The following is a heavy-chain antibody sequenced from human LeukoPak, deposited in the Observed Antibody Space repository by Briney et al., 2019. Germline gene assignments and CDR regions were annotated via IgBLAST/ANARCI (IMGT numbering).Heavy chain of an antibody. CDR2: INRDGSSR. CDR3: AREVCIGGSCSVFDY. V-gene: IGHV3-74*01. D-gene: IGHD2-15*01. Sequence: PGGSLRLSCAASGFTFSSYWMHWVRQAPGKGLVWVSRINRDGSSRTYADSVKGRFTISRDNAKNTLSLQMNSLRTEDTAVYYCAREVCIGGSCSVFDYWGQGTLVTVSS. CDR1: GFTFSSYW. J-gene: IGHJ4*02.